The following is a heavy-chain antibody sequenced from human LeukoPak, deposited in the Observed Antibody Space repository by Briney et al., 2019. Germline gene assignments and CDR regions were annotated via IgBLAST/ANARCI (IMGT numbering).Heavy chain of an antibody. Sequence: PSETLSLTCTVSAGSISSSSYSWGWIRQPPGKGLEWIGSIYYSGSTYFNPSLKSRVTISVDTSKNQFSLKLSSVTAADTAVYYCAREMGYYDSSGYYYVNRFDPWGQGTLVTVSS. J-gene: IGHJ5*02. CDR1: AGSISSSSYS. V-gene: IGHV4-39*07. CDR2: IYYSGST. CDR3: AREMGYYDSSGYYYVNRFDP. D-gene: IGHD3-22*01.